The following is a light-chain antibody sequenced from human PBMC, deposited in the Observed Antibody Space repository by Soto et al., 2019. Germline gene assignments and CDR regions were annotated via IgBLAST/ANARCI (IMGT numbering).Light chain of an antibody. V-gene: IGKV3-15*01. CDR1: QSVSDS. J-gene: IGKJ1*01. Sequence: EIVMTHSPSTLSVSACEKATLSCSASQSVSDSLAWFQQKPGPIPRLLISGASNRATGVSARFSGTGSGTAFTITINSLQSEDFAVYYCQQYTPWARTFGQGTKVDI. CDR2: GAS. CDR3: QQYTPWART.